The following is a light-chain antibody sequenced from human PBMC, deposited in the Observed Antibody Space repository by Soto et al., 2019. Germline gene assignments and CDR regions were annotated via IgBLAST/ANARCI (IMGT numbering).Light chain of an antibody. J-gene: IGKJ1*01. V-gene: IGKV4-1*01. CDR1: QSVLYSSNNKNY. CDR2: WAS. Sequence: DIVMTQSPDSLAVSLGERATINCKSSQSVLYSSNNKNYLAWYQQKPGQPPKLLIYWASTRESGVPDRFSGSGSGTDFTLTISSLQAEDVAVYYCQQYYRIPWTFGQGTKVDI. CDR3: QQYYRIPWT.